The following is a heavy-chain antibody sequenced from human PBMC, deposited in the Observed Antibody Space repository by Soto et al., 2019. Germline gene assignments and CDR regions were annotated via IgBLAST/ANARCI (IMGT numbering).Heavy chain of an antibody. CDR1: GFTFSSYA. Sequence: EVQLLESGGGLVQPGGSLRLSCAASGFTFSSYAMSWVRQAPGKGLEWVSAISGSGGSTYYADSVKGRFTISRDNSKNTLYLQMNSLRAEDTAVYYCASPYCSSTSCYTVDAFDIWGQGTMVTVSS. CDR3: ASPYCSSTSCYTVDAFDI. J-gene: IGHJ3*02. D-gene: IGHD2-2*02. CDR2: ISGSGGST. V-gene: IGHV3-23*01.